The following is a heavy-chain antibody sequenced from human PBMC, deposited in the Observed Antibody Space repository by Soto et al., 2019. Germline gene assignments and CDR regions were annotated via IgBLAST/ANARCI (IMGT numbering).Heavy chain of an antibody. CDR3: ALKHSSSWAYYYYYMDV. D-gene: IGHD6-13*01. Sequence: EVQLVESGGGLIQPGGSLRLSCAASGFTFRSYWMHWVRQGPGKGLAWVARISSDGSSKSYADSVKGRFTISRDNAKNTLYLQMNSLRAEDTAVYYCALKHSSSWAYYYYYMDVWGKGTTVTVSS. J-gene: IGHJ6*03. V-gene: IGHV3-74*01. CDR2: ISSDGSSK. CDR1: GFTFRSYW.